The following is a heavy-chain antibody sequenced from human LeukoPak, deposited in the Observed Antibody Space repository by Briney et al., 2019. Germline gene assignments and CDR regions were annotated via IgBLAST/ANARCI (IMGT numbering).Heavy chain of an antibody. V-gene: IGHV4-4*07. Sequence: SETLSLTCTVSGGSIGSFYWSWIRQPAGKGLEWIGHIYTTGSTNYNPSLKSRVTMSVGTSNNQFSLRLRFVTAADTAVYYCARDWSLGVVSSYYDSSGYFDAFDIWGQGTMVTVSS. CDR1: GGSIGSFY. D-gene: IGHD3-22*01. CDR2: IYTTGST. CDR3: ARDWSLGVVSSYYDSSGYFDAFDI. J-gene: IGHJ3*02.